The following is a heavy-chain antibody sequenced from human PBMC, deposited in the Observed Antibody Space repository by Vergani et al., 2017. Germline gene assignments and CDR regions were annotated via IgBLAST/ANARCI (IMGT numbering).Heavy chain of an antibody. V-gene: IGHV4-59*08. CDR3: ARHGGKMATTGYFDY. J-gene: IGHJ4*02. D-gene: IGHD5-24*01. CDR1: GGSISSYY. Sequence: QVQLQESGPGLVKPSETLSLTCTVSGGSISSYYWSWIRQPPGKGLEWIGYIYYSGSTNYNPSLKSRVTIAVDTSKNQFSLKLSSVTAADTAVYYCARHGGKMATTGYFDYWGQGTLVTVSS. CDR2: IYYSGST.